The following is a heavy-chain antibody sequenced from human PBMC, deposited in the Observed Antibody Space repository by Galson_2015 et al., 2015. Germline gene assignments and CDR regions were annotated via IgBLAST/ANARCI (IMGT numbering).Heavy chain of an antibody. V-gene: IGHV3-23*01. D-gene: IGHD3-22*01. CDR1: GFTFSSYA. CDR2: ISGSGGST. J-gene: IGHJ3*02. Sequence: SLRLSSAASGFTFSSYAMSWVRQAPGKGLEWASAISGSGGSTHYADSVKGRFTISRDNSKNTLYLQMNSLRAEDTAVYYCAKNLPHFHYYDSYDAFDIWGQGTMVTVSS. CDR3: AKNLPHFHYYDSYDAFDI.